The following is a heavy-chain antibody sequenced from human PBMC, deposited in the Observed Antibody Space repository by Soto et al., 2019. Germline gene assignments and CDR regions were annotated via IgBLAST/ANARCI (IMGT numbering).Heavy chain of an antibody. V-gene: IGHV4-39*07. D-gene: IGHD6-13*01. J-gene: IGHJ6*02. CDR3: ARYPHPAAGPYYYYGMDV. CDR1: GGCVSCTSYY. CDR2: ICYTGTT. Sequence: SETLALACSVSGGCVSCTSYYWGWIRQPPGKGLEWVGGICYTGTTYYNPSLKGRVTISVDTSKTQFSLKLSSVTAADTAVYYCARYPHPAAGPYYYYGMDVWGQGTTVTVSS.